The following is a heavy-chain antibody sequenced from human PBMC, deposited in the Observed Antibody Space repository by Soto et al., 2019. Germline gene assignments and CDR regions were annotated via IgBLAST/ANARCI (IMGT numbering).Heavy chain of an antibody. CDR3: ARVGRYSTTNWFDL. CDR1: GDSVTENY. V-gene: IGHV4-59*02. Sequence: SETLSLTCAFSGDSVTENYLTWIRQSPEKGLEWIGYMHYTGFSFSNPSLKSRVAMSVDKSKNEFTLQLTSVTAADTAVYYCARVGRYSTTNWFDLWGQGTLVTVSS. D-gene: IGHD1-26*01. J-gene: IGHJ5*02. CDR2: MHYTGFS.